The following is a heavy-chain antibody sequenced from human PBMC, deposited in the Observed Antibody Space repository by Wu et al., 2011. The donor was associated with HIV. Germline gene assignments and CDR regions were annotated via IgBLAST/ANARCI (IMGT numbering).Heavy chain of an antibody. V-gene: IGHV1-2*02. D-gene: IGHD2-15*01. CDR1: GYIFTGYY. Sequence: QVQLVQSGAEVKKPGASVKVSCKASGYIFTGYYMHWVRQAPGQGLEWMGWINPNSGDTNYAQRFQGRVTMTRDTYISTAYMELNRLKSDDTAVYYCARPYCSGGNCLGFDYWGQGTLVTVSS. J-gene: IGHJ4*02. CDR3: ARPYCSGGNCLGFDY. CDR2: INPNSGDT.